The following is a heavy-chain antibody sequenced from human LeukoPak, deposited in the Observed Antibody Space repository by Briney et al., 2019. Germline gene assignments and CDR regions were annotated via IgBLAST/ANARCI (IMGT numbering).Heavy chain of an antibody. J-gene: IGHJ4*02. Sequence: GRSLRLSCAASGFTFSSYAMHWVRQAPGKGLEWVAVISYDGSNKYYADSVKGRFTISRDNSKNTLYLQMNSLRAEDTAVYYCARGGELERRLLNFDYWGQGTLVTVSS. CDR2: ISYDGSNK. D-gene: IGHD1-1*01. V-gene: IGHV3-30*04. CDR1: GFTFSSYA. CDR3: ARGGELERRLLNFDY.